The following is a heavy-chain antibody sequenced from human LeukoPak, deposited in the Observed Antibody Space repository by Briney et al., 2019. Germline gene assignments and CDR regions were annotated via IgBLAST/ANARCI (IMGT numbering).Heavy chain of an antibody. D-gene: IGHD6-19*01. V-gene: IGHV1-69*13. Sequence: ASVKVSCKASGGTFSSYAISWVRQAPGQGIEWMGGIIPILGTANYAQKFQGRVTITADESTSTAYMELSSLRSEDTAVYYCAREGPYSSGWDLDYWGQGTLVTVSS. J-gene: IGHJ4*02. CDR3: AREGPYSSGWDLDY. CDR2: IIPILGTA. CDR1: GGTFSSYA.